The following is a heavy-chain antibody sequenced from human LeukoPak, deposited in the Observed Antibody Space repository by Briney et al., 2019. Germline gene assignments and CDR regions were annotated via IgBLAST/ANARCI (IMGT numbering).Heavy chain of an antibody. Sequence: ASVKVSCKASGYTFTSNYMNWVRQAPGQGLEWMGMINPSAGSTSYAQKFQGRVTMTRDTSTNTVYMELSSLRSEDTAVYYCARDGSVYDFWSGYYTRNWFDPWGQGTLVTVSS. D-gene: IGHD3-3*01. CDR2: INPSAGST. J-gene: IGHJ5*02. V-gene: IGHV1-46*01. CDR1: GYTFTSNY. CDR3: ARDGSVYDFWSGYYTRNWFDP.